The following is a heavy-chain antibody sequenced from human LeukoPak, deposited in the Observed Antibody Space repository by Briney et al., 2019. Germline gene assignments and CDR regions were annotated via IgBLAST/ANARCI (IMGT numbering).Heavy chain of an antibody. CDR3: ARRWSFDY. V-gene: IGHV3-30*02. CDR1: GFTFSSYG. Sequence: PGGSPRLSCAASGFTFSSYGMHWVRQAPGKGLEWVSFIRYDGSNKYYADSVKGRFTISRDNSKNTLYLQMNSLRPEDTAVYYCARRWSFDYWGQGTLVTVSS. CDR2: IRYDGSNK. D-gene: IGHD6-13*01. J-gene: IGHJ4*02.